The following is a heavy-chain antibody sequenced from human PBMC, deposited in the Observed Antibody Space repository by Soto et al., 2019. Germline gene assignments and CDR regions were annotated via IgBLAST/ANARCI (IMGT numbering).Heavy chain of an antibody. D-gene: IGHD2-21*02. CDR2: TYYRSRWYN. J-gene: IGHJ6*02. CDR1: GDSVSSNSAA. Sequence: SQTLSLTCVISGDSVSSNSAAWNWIRQSPSRGLEWLGRTYYRSRWYNDYAVSVRSRITVNADTSKNQFSLHLNSVTPEDTAVYYCTKQKGDSRTYNGMDVWGQGTTVTVSS. CDR3: TKQKGDSRTYNGMDV. V-gene: IGHV6-1*01.